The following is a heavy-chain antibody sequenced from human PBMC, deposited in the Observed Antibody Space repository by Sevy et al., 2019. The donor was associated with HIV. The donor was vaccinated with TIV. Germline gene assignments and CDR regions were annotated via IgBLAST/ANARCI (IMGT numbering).Heavy chain of an antibody. Sequence: GGSLRLSCAASGFTFGSYGMSWVRQAPGKGLDYVAVISSDGSDKYYADSVKGRFTISRDNSKNTLFLPMNGLRADETAVYYGSRDRAWGAVGWGGNWFDPWGQGTLVTVSS. V-gene: IGHV3-30*03. CDR3: SRDRAWGAVGWGGNWFDP. CDR2: ISSDGSDK. J-gene: IGHJ5*02. D-gene: IGHD1-26*01. CDR1: GFTFGSYG.